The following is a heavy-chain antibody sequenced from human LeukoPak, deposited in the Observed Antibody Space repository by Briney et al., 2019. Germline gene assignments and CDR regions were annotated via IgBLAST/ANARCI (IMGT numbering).Heavy chain of an antibody. V-gene: IGHV4-31*03. J-gene: IGHJ4*02. Sequence: SETLSLTCTVSGGSIGSGGYYWSWIRQHPGKGLEWIGYIYYSGSTYYNPSLKSRVTISVDTSKNQFSLKLSSVTAADTAVYYCARATDDYGDYYFDYWGQGTLVTVSS. CDR3: ARATDDYGDYYFDY. D-gene: IGHD4-17*01. CDR1: GGSIGSGGYY. CDR2: IYYSGST.